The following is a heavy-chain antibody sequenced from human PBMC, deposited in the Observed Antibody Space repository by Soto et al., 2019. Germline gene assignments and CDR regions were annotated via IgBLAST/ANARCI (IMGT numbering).Heavy chain of an antibody. CDR3: ARELRYFDSAYYYYGMDV. CDR1: GGTFSSYA. J-gene: IGHJ6*02. V-gene: IGHV1-69*13. Sequence: ASVKVSCKASGGTFSSYAISWVRQAPGQGLEWMGGIIPIFGTANYAQKFQGRVTITADESTSTAYMELSSLRSEDTAVYYCARELRYFDSAYYYYGMDVWGQGTTVTVSS. D-gene: IGHD3-9*01. CDR2: IIPIFGTA.